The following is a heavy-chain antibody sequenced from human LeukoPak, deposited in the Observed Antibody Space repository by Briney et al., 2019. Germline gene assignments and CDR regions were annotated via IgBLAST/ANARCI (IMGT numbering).Heavy chain of an antibody. V-gene: IGHV3-30*03. CDR3: ARETPYSSSWTVFDY. D-gene: IGHD6-13*01. CDR2: ISYDGSNK. J-gene: IGHJ4*02. Sequence: GGSLRLSCAASGFTFSSYEMNWVRQAPGKGLEWVAVISYDGSNKYYADSVKGRFTISRDNAKNSLYLQMNSLRAEDTAVYYCARETPYSSSWTVFDYWGQGTLVTVSS. CDR1: GFTFSSYE.